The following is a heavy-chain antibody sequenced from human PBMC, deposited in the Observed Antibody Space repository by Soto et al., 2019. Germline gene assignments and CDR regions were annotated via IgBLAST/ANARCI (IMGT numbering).Heavy chain of an antibody. Sequence: PSATLSRTCAVSGGSISSGGYSWSWIRQPPGKGLEWIGYIYHSGSTYYNPSLKSRVTISVDRSKNQFSLKLSSVTAADTAVYYCARGPPFHWGQGNLVTV. V-gene: IGHV4-30-2*01. CDR3: ARGPPFH. D-gene: IGHD3-16*01. J-gene: IGHJ4*02. CDR1: GGSISSGGYS. CDR2: IYHSGST.